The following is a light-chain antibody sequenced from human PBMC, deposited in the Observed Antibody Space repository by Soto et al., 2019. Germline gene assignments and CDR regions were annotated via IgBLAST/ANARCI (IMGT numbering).Light chain of an antibody. CDR2: GAS. CDR3: QQYNSYPWT. Sequence: VVLTQSPATLSLSPVERGTLXWRASQSVDSNYLAWYQQKPGQAPRIIIFGASGRATGIPDRFSGSGSGTEFTLAISSLQPDDFATYYCQQYNSYPWTFGQGTKVDIK. J-gene: IGKJ1*01. CDR1: QSVDSNY. V-gene: IGKV3-20*01.